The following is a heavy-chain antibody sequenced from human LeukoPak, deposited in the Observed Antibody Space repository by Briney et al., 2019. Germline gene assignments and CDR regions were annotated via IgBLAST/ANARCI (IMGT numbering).Heavy chain of an antibody. Sequence: LETLSLTCTVSGGSISNYYWSWIRQPPGKGLEWIGYIFYSGSTNYNPSLKSRVTTSVDTSKNQFSLQLTSVTAADTAVYYCARHPPRGTSGYPFDYWGQGTLVTVSS. V-gene: IGHV4-59*08. CDR2: IFYSGST. D-gene: IGHD3-22*01. J-gene: IGHJ4*02. CDR1: GGSISNYY. CDR3: ARHPPRGTSGYPFDY.